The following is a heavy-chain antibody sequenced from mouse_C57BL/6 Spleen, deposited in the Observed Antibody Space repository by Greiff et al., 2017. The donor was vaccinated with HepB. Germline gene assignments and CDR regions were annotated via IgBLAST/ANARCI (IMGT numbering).Heavy chain of an antibody. CDR3: ARIQTAQATGWFAY. Sequence: VQLKQSGPELVKPGASVKMSCKASGYTFTDYNMHWVKQSHGKSLEWIGYINPNNGGTSYNQKFKGKATLTVNKSSSTAYMELRSLTSEDSAVYYCARIQTAQATGWFAYWGQGTLVTVSA. J-gene: IGHJ3*01. V-gene: IGHV1-22*01. CDR1: GYTFTDYN. CDR2: INPNNGGT. D-gene: IGHD3-2*02.